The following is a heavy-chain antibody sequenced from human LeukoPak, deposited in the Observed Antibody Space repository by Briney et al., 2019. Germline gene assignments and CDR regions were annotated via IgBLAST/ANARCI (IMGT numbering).Heavy chain of an antibody. CDR2: IYYSGNT. Sequence: PSETLSLTCTVSGGSVSSSSYYWGWIRQPPGKGLEWIGTIYYSGNTYYNPSLKSRVTISVDTSKHQFSLTLSSVTAADTAIYYCARHEGASFTSFYGMDVWGQGTTVTVSS. V-gene: IGHV4-39*01. CDR1: GGSVSSSSYY. J-gene: IGHJ6*02. CDR3: ARHEGASFTSFYGMDV. D-gene: IGHD3-16*02.